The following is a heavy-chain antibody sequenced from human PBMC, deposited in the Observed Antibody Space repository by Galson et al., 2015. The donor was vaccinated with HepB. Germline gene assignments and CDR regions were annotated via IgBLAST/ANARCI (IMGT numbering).Heavy chain of an antibody. D-gene: IGHD2-21*02. J-gene: IGHJ4*02. V-gene: IGHV3-49*03. CDR1: GFIFGDYG. CDR3: TSPPTPYCGGDCYSAAPRY. Sequence: SLRLSCAVSGFIFGDYGMNWLRQAPGKGLEWVGFIRSKAYGGTTEYAASVRGKFSFSRDDSKSIAYLQLNSLTTEDTAVYYCTSPPTPYCGGDCYSAAPRYWGQGTLVTVSS. CDR2: IRSKAYGGTT.